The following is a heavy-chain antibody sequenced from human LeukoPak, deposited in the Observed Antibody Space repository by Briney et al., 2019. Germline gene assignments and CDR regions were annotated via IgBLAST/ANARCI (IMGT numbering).Heavy chain of an antibody. V-gene: IGHV4-34*01. CDR1: GGSFSDYY. J-gene: IGHJ5*02. D-gene: IGHD6-13*01. CDR3: GRGKRDEGSSRYDNDMTRRSNWFDP. Sequence: SETLSLTCGVYGGSFSDYYWSWIRQPPGKGLEWIGEINHGGSTNYNPSLKSRVTISVDTSKNQFSLKLRSVTAADTAVYSCGRGKRDEGSSRYDNDMTRRSNWFDPWGQGTLVTVSS. CDR2: INHGGST.